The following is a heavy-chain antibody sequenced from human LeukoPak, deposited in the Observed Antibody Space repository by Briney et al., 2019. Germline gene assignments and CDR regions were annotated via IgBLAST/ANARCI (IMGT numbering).Heavy chain of an antibody. CDR2: ISGSGVST. J-gene: IGHJ5*02. D-gene: IGHD4-17*01. Sequence: GGSLRLSCAASGFTFSNYAMSWVRQAPGKGLDWVSAISGSGVSTYYADSVKGRFTISRDNSKNTLYLQMNSLRAEDTAVYYCAKESDGDYGINWFDPWGQGTLVTVSS. CDR1: GFTFSNYA. V-gene: IGHV3-23*01. CDR3: AKESDGDYGINWFDP.